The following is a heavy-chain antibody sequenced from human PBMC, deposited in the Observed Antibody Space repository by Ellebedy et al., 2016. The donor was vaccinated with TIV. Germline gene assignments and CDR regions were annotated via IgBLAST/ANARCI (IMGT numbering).Heavy chain of an antibody. CDR3: ARGEGYLSHSGWGY. CDR1: GGTFSSYA. CDR2: IIPIFGTA. Sequence: AASVKVSCKASGGTFSSYAISWVRQAPGQGLEWMGGIIPIFGTANYAQKFQGRVTITADESTSTAYMELSSLRSEDTAVYYCARGEGYLSHSGWGYWGQGTLVTVSS. V-gene: IGHV1-69*13. D-gene: IGHD6-19*01. J-gene: IGHJ4*02.